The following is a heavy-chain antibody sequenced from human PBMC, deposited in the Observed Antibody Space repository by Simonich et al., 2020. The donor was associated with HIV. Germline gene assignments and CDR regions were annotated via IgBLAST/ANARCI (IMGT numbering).Heavy chain of an antibody. J-gene: IGHJ4*02. CDR2: INHSGST. D-gene: IGHD2-2*01. CDR3: ARGFYQRLYYFDY. V-gene: IGHV4-34*01. CDR1: GGSFGGYY. Sequence: QVQLQQWGAGLLKPSETLSLTCAVYGGSFGGYYWSWDRQPPGKGLEWIGEINHSGSTNYNPSLKSRVTISVDTSKNQFSLKLSSVTAADTAVYYCARGFYQRLYYFDYWGQGTLVTVSS.